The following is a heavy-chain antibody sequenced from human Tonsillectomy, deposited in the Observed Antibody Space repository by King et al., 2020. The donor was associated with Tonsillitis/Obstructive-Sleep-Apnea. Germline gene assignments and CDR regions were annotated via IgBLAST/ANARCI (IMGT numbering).Heavy chain of an antibody. D-gene: IGHD3-3*01. CDR3: AAFGLLIIGNWFDP. V-gene: IGHV4-4*02. J-gene: IGHJ5*02. CDR2: IYHSGST. CDR1: GGSISSTNW. Sequence: PLPESGPGLVKPSGTLSLTCAVSGGSISSTNWWSWVRQPPGKGLEWIGEIYHSGSTNYNPSLKSRVTISVDKSKNQFSLKLSSVTAADTAVYYCAAFGLLIIGNWFDPWGQGTLVTVSS.